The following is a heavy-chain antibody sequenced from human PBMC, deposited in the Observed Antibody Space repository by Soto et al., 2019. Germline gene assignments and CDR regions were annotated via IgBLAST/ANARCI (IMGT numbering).Heavy chain of an antibody. Sequence: EGQLLQSGGGLVQPAESLRLSCAASGFTFSSSGMSWVRQAPGKGLEWVSSISIRGDYRYYADSVTGRFTISRDNSKNTLYLQMSSLTAEDTALYYCANHGGFDFWGQGTMVAVSS. CDR2: ISIRGDYR. CDR3: ANHGGFDF. CDR1: GFTFSSSG. V-gene: IGHV3-23*01. D-gene: IGHD4-17*01. J-gene: IGHJ3*01.